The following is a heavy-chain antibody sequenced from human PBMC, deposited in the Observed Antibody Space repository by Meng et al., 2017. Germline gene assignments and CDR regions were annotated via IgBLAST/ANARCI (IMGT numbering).Heavy chain of an antibody. CDR2: ISAYNGNT. CDR3: ARGGSRYYGDYNWYFDL. CDR1: GYTFTSYG. Sequence: QFRLVHAGAEWKKPGASVKVACKASGYTFTSYGISWVRQAPGQGLEWMGWISAYNGNTNYAQKLQGRVTMTTDTSTSTAYMELRSLRSDDTAVYYCARGGSRYYGDYNWYFDLWGRGTLVTVSS. D-gene: IGHD4-17*01. J-gene: IGHJ2*01. V-gene: IGHV1-18*01.